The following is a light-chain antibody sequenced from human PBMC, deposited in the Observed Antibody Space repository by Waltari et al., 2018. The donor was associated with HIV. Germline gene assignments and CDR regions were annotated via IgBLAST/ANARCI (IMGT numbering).Light chain of an antibody. Sequence: QSALTQSASVSGSPGQSITISCTGPSSDVGAYTLVSWYQQHPGEVPKVLIYEVTKRPSGVSTRFSGSKSGNTASLTISGLQAEDEADYYCCSYAGSGLVFGGGTKLTVL. CDR1: SSDVGAYTL. J-gene: IGLJ3*02. CDR3: CSYAGSGLV. CDR2: EVT. V-gene: IGLV2-23*02.